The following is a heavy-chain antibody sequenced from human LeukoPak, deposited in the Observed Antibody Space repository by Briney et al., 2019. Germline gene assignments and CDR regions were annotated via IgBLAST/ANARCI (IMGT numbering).Heavy chain of an antibody. CDR2: IYKSGTT. J-gene: IGHJ4*02. V-gene: IGHV4-4*07. Sequence: PSETLSLTYTVSLGSVKNYYWSWIRQPAGKGLEWIGRIYKSGTTYYSPSLKSRVTMSIDTSKNQFSLQLSAVTAADTATYYCARVFGGNSLDHWGQGTLVIVS. CDR1: LGSVKNYY. D-gene: IGHD4-23*01. CDR3: ARVFGGNSLDH.